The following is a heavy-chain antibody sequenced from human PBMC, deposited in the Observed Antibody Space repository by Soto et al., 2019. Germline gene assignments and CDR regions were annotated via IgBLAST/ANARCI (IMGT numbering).Heavy chain of an antibody. CDR2: INHSGST. J-gene: IGHJ4*02. Sequence: SETLSLTCAVYGGSFSGYYWSWIRQPPGKGLEWIGEINHSGSTNYNPSLKSRVTISVDTSKNQFSLKLSSVTAADTAVYYCARVSPTVTTDYWGQGTLVTVSS. V-gene: IGHV4-34*01. D-gene: IGHD4-17*01. CDR3: ARVSPTVTTDY. CDR1: GGSFSGYY.